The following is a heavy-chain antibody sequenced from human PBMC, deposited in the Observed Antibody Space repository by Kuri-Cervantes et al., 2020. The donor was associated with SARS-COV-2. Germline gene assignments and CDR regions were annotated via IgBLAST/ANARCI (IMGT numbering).Heavy chain of an antibody. J-gene: IGHJ4*02. V-gene: IGHV3-48*01. CDR3: ATGVGAYNYYPDY. CDR1: GFTFSSYS. CDR2: ISRSSSTI. Sequence: GSLCLSCAASGFTFSSYSMNWVRQAPGKGLEWVSYISRSSSTIYYADSVKGRFTISRDNAKNSLYLQMNSLRAEDTAVYYCATGVGAYNYYPDYWGQGTLVTVSS. D-gene: IGHD5-24*01.